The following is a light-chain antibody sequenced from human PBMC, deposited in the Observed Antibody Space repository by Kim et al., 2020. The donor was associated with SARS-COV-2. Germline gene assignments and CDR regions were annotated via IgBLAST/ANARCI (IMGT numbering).Light chain of an antibody. Sequence: QSVLTQPPSVSEAPGQKVTISCSGSSSNIGNNYVSWYQQLPGTAPKLLSYDNNKRPSGIPDRFSGSKSGTSATLTITGLQAGDEADYYCGTWDSTLSAGIFGGGTQLTVL. CDR3: GTWDSTLSAGI. J-gene: IGLJ2*01. V-gene: IGLV1-51*01. CDR2: DNN. CDR1: SSNIGNNY.